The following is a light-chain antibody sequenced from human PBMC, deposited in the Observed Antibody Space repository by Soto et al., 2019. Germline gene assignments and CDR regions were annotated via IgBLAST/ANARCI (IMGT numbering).Light chain of an antibody. CDR3: QQYVKTPRT. CDR2: GTS. J-gene: IGKJ1*01. V-gene: IGKV3-20*01. Sequence: EIVLTQSPGILSLSPGARATLSCRASQTVAYTSLAWYQQRPGQAPRLLIYGTSTRPTGTPDRSIGSGSGTAVTLTISRLEPEDFAVYYCQQYVKTPRTFGQGTKVE. CDR1: QTVAYTS.